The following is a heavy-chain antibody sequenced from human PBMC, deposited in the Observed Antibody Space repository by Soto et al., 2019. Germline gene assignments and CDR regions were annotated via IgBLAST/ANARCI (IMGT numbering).Heavy chain of an antibody. CDR3: AKDPYYYYYGMDV. V-gene: IGHV3-30*18. J-gene: IGHJ6*02. CDR2: ISYDGSNK. Sequence: QVQLVESGGGVVQPGRSLRLSCAASGFTFSSYGMHWVRQAPGKGLEWVAVISYDGSNKYYADSVKGRFTISRDNSKTTLYLQMNSLRAEDTAVYYCAKDPYYYYYGMDVWGQGTTVTVSS. CDR1: GFTFSSYG.